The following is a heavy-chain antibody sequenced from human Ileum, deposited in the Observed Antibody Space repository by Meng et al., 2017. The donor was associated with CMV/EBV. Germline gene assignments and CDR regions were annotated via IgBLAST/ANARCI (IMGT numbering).Heavy chain of an antibody. CDR1: GGSFSGYY. D-gene: IGHD4-11*01. J-gene: IGHJ4*02. CDR3: ASGKSNLEY. Sequence: QVQLTGGGPGQLKPSETLSLTCAVYGGSFSGYYWSWIRQVPGKGLEWIGEFNHYGSTNYNPSLKSRVTISVDTSKDQFSLNLSSVTAADTAVYYCASGKSNLEYWGQGTLVTVSS. V-gene: IGHV4-34*01. CDR2: FNHYGST.